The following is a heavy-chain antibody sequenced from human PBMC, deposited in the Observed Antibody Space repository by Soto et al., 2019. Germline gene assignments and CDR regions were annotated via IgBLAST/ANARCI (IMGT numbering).Heavy chain of an antibody. CDR2: ISAYNGNT. CDR3: ARDFRIAAAGTGFDP. Sequence: ASVKVSCKASGYTFTSYGISWVRQAPGQGLEWMGWISAYNGNTNYAQKLQGRVTMTTDTSTSTAYMELRSLRSDDTAVYYCARDFRIAAAGTGFDPWGQGTLVTVSS. V-gene: IGHV1-18*01. CDR1: GYTFTSYG. D-gene: IGHD6-13*01. J-gene: IGHJ5*02.